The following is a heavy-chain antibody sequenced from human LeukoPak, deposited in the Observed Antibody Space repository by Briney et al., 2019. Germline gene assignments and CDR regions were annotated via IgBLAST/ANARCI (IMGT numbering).Heavy chain of an antibody. J-gene: IGHJ4*02. CDR1: GFAFSSQA. CDR3: AKDARRSSGWYFFDH. D-gene: IGHD6-19*01. V-gene: IGHV3-23*01. CDR2: ISDSGDST. Sequence: GGSLRLSCAASGFAFSSQAMGWVRQAPGKGLEWVSVISDSGDSTYYADSVKGRFTISRDNSKNTLYLQMNSLRAEDTAVYYRAKDARRSSGWYFFDHWGQGTLVTVSS.